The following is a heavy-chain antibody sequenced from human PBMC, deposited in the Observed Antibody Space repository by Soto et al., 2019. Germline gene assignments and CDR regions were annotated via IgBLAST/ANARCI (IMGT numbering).Heavy chain of an antibody. V-gene: IGHV3-7*03. CDR2: INQDGGGT. Sequence: GSLRLSCVASGFTFISSFMGWVRQAPGKGLEWVANINQDGGGTYYVDSVEGRFTISRDNAKDSLYLQMNSLRGEDTAVYYCARYFRGSGRCFFDYWGQGTLVTVSS. J-gene: IGHJ4*02. CDR3: ARYFRGSGRCFFDY. D-gene: IGHD6-19*01. CDR1: GFTFISSF.